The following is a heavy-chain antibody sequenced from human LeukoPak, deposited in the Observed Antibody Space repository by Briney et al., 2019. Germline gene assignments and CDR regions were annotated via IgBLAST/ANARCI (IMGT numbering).Heavy chain of an antibody. J-gene: IGHJ5*02. V-gene: IGHV4-61*02. Sequence: SQTLSLTCTVSGASISSGSHYWSWIRQPAGRGLEWIGRIYTSGSTYYNPSLKSRVTISVDTSKNQFSLKLSSVTAADTAVYYCARDGSSVVVAATHWFDPWGQGTLVTVSS. CDR3: ARDGSSVVVAATHWFDP. CDR1: GASISSGSHY. CDR2: IYTSGST. D-gene: IGHD2-15*01.